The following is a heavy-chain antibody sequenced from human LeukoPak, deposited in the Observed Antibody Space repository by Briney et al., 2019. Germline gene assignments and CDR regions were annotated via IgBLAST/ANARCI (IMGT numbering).Heavy chain of an antibody. V-gene: IGHV1-69*05. J-gene: IGHJ4*02. D-gene: IGHD5-18*01. Sequence: GASAKLSRKASGDTFSSYAISCVRQAPGHGLEGMGRIIPIFVTANYTKKFQGRVTITTDESTSTAYMELSSLRSEDTAVYYCARTRGYSYGKDYWGQGTLVTVSS. CDR3: ARTRGYSYGKDY. CDR2: IIPIFVTA. CDR1: GDTFSSYA.